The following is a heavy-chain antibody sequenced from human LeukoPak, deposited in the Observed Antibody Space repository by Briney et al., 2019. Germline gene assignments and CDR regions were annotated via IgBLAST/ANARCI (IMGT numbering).Heavy chain of an antibody. CDR3: ARDRGWRSSGYYLYHFDY. D-gene: IGHD3-22*01. J-gene: IGHJ4*02. CDR1: GFTFNRCW. V-gene: IGHV3-7*01. CDR2: IKQDGSEK. Sequence: GGSLRLSCVVSGFTFNRCWMSWVRQAPGKGLEWVAHIKQDGSEKYYVDSVKGRFTISRDNAKNSLYLQMNSLRAEDTAVYYCARDRGWRSSGYYLYHFDYWGQGTLVTFAS.